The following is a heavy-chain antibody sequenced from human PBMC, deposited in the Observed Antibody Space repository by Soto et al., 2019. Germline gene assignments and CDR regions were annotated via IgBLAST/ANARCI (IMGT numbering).Heavy chain of an antibody. D-gene: IGHD3-9*01. J-gene: IGHJ4*02. Sequence: EVQLVESGGGVVRPGGSLRLSCAASGFTFDDYGMNWVRQAPGKGLEWVSSISWNGGSADYADSVKGRFIISRDNAKISLYLQMNSLRAEDTALYHCARGYYDTLTGYYNWGQGTLVTVSS. CDR3: ARGYYDTLTGYYN. CDR2: ISWNGGSA. V-gene: IGHV3-20*01. CDR1: GFTFDDYG.